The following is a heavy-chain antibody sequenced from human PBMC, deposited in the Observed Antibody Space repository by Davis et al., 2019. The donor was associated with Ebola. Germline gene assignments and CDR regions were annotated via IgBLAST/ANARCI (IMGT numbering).Heavy chain of an antibody. CDR3: ARGGGAIGQYYFDY. CDR1: GVTFSSYA. CDR2: IIPIFVTA. D-gene: IGHD3-10*01. V-gene: IGHV1-69*13. Sequence: SVKVSCKASGVTFSSYAISWVRQAPGQGLEWMGGIIPIFVTANYAQKFQGRVTITADESTSTAYMELSSLRSEDTAVYYCARGGGAIGQYYFDYWGQGTLVTVSS. J-gene: IGHJ4*02.